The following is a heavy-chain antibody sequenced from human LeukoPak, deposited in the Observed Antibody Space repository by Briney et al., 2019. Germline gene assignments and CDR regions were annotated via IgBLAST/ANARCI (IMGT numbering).Heavy chain of an antibody. CDR3: ARDLVDGGNPFDY. J-gene: IGHJ4*02. CDR1: GGTFSSYA. V-gene: IGHV1-69*13. Sequence: GASVKVSCKASGGTFSSYAISWVRQAPGQGLEWMGGIIPIFGTANYAQKFQGRVTITADESTSTAYMELSSLRSEDTAVYYCARDLVDGGNPFDYWGQGTLVTVSS. D-gene: IGHD4-23*01. CDR2: IIPIFGTA.